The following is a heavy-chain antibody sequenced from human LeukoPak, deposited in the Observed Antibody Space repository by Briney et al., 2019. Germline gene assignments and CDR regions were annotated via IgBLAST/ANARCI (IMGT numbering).Heavy chain of an antibody. CDR3: ARGANGGNSGYYYYGMDV. CDR2: ISYDGNNK. Sequence: GRSLRLSCEASEITFSSYAMHWIRQAPGKGLEWVAVISYDGNNKYYADSVKGRFTISRDNSKNTLYVQMNSLRAEDTAVYYCARGANGGNSGYYYYGMDVWGQGTTVTVSS. CDR1: EITFSSYA. J-gene: IGHJ6*02. V-gene: IGHV3-30-3*01. D-gene: IGHD4-23*01.